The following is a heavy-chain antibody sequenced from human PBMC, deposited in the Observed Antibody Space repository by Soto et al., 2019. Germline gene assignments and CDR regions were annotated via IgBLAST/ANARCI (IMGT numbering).Heavy chain of an antibody. CDR2: ISGSGSNT. V-gene: IGHV3-23*01. J-gene: IGHJ5*01. CDR3: AKGSALAATGGWDWFYS. CDR1: GFTFNTYA. D-gene: IGHD6-13*01. Sequence: EVHVLESGGGLVQPGGSLRLSCAASGFTFNTYALSWVRQAPGKGLEWVSGISGSGSNTFYGHAVKGRFTISRDNSMDTLYLLMNSLRVEDTAVYYCAKGSALAATGGWDWFYSWGQGTLVTVSS.